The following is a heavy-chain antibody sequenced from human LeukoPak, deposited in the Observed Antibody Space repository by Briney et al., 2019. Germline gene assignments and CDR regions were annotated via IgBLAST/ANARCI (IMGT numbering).Heavy chain of an antibody. CDR2: ISYDGSNK. CDR3: AKDPYYDILTGYYLD. V-gene: IGHV3-30*18. CDR1: GFTFSSYG. J-gene: IGHJ4*02. D-gene: IGHD3-9*01. Sequence: GRSLRLSCAASGFTFSSYGMHWVRQAPGKGLEWVAVISYDGSNKYYADSVKGRFTISRDNSKNTLYLQMNSLRAEDTAVYYCAKDPYYDILTGYYLDWGQGTLVTVSS.